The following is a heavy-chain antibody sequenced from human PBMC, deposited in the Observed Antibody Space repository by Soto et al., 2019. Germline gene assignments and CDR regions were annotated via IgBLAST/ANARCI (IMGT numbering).Heavy chain of an antibody. J-gene: IGHJ4*02. V-gene: IGHV3-48*02. D-gene: IGHD3-9*01. CDR2: IDSSSRGDAVI. Sequence: GGSLRLSCAASGFTFTTYWMHWVRQVPGKGLEWIAYIDSSSRGDAVIYYADSVKGRFTISRDDAKNSLYLQMNSLRDEDTAVYFCERVSVTDTIDEIFDYWGQGTLVNVSS. CDR3: ERVSVTDTIDEIFDY. CDR1: GFTFTTYW.